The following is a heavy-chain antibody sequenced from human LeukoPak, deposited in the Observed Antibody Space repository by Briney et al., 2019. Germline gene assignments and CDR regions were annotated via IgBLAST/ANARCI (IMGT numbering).Heavy chain of an antibody. CDR1: AGSISSHY. V-gene: IGHV4-59*11. Sequence: PSETLSLTCSVSAGSISSHYCSWIRQSTGKGLEWIGYIQNSGRTNYNPSLKDRVTILVDTSKNQFSLKLRSVTAADTAVYYCALGPYELDVWGQGTLITVSS. CDR3: ALGPYELDV. J-gene: IGHJ4*02. CDR2: IQNSGRT. D-gene: IGHD3-22*01.